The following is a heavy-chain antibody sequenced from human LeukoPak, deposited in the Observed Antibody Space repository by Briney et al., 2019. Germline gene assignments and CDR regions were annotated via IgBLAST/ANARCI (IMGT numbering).Heavy chain of an antibody. V-gene: IGHV5-51*01. CDR3: ASSPMAPGYCSGGSCYSAWFDP. J-gene: IGHJ5*02. CDR1: GYSFTSYW. D-gene: IGHD2-15*01. Sequence: NRGESLKISCKGSGYSFTSYWIGWVRQMPGKGLEWMGIIYPGDSDTRYSPSFQGQVTISADKSISTAYLQWSSLKASDTAMYYCASSPMAPGYCSGGSCYSAWFDPWGQGTLVIVSS. CDR2: IYPGDSDT.